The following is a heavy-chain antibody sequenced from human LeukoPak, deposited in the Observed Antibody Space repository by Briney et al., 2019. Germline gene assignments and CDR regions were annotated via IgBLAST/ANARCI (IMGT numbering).Heavy chain of an antibody. CDR3: ARASFGELLNWFDP. Sequence: ASVKVSCKASGYTFTGYYMHWVRQAPGQGLEWMGWISAYNGNTNYAQKLQGRVTMTTDTSTSTAYMELRSLRSDDTAVYYCARASFGELLNWFDPWGQGTLVTVSS. J-gene: IGHJ5*02. CDR2: ISAYNGNT. V-gene: IGHV1-18*04. CDR1: GYTFTGYY. D-gene: IGHD3-10*01.